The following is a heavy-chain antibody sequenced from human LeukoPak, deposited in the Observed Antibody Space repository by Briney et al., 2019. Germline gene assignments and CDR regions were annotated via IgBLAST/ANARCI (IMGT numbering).Heavy chain of an antibody. D-gene: IGHD2-15*01. CDR3: ANLPRGMRIY. V-gene: IGHV3-23*01. J-gene: IGHJ4*02. CDR2: ISGSGGST. CDR1: AFTFSSYA. Sequence: GGSLRLSCAASAFTFSSYAMHWVRQAPGKGLEWVSAISGSGGSTYYADSVKGRFTISRDNSKNTLYLQMNSLRAEDTAVYYCANLPRGMRIYWGQGTLVTVSS.